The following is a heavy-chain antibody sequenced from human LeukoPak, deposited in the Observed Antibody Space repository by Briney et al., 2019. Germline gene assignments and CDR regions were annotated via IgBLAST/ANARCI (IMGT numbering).Heavy chain of an antibody. CDR3: ARDRGGSYNFDY. CDR1: GFTVSSNY. Sequence: PGGSLRLSCAASGFTVSSNYMSWVRQAPGKGLEWVSVIYSGGSTYYADSVKGRFTISRDNSKNTLYLQMNSLGAEDTAVYYCARDRGGSYNFDYWGQGTLVTVSS. CDR2: IYSGGST. D-gene: IGHD1-26*01. V-gene: IGHV3-66*02. J-gene: IGHJ4*02.